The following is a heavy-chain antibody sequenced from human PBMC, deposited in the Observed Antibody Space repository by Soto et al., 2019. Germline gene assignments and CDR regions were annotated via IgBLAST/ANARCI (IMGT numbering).Heavy chain of an antibody. D-gene: IGHD1-1*01. J-gene: IGHJ4*02. CDR2: ISYDGSNE. Sequence: PGGSLRLSCAVSGFSFSSFGLHWVRQAPGKGLEWVAVISYDGSNEYYGDSVKGRFTISRDNSKNTLYLQMDSLRVDDTAVYYCAKASAEAGNDLPPCEYSGPGIQVTDSS. CDR3: AKASAEAGNDLPPCEY. CDR1: GFSFSSFG. V-gene: IGHV3-30*18.